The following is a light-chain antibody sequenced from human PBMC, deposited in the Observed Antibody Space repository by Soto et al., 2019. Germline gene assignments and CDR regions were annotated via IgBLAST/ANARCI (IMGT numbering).Light chain of an antibody. CDR2: DAS. CDR1: QSISSW. CDR3: QQYNSYSLT. J-gene: IGKJ2*01. V-gene: IGKV1-5*01. Sequence: DIQMTQSPSTLSASVGDRVTITCRASQSISSWLAWYQHKPGKAPKLLIYDASSLESGVPSRFSGSGSGTEFTLTLSSLQPDDFATYYCQQYNSYSLTFGQGTKLEIK.